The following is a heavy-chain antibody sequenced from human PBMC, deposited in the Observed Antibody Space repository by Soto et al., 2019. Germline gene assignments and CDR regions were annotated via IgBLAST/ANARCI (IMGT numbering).Heavy chain of an antibody. Sequence: QVQLQESGPGLVKPSQTLSLTCTVSGGSISSGDYYWSWIRQPPGKGLEWIGYIYYSGSTCYNPSLKSRVTISVDTSKNQFSLKLSSVTAADTAVYYCAKEPVSITIFGVNGMDVWGQGTTVTVSS. CDR3: AKEPVSITIFGVNGMDV. D-gene: IGHD3-3*01. CDR2: IYYSGST. J-gene: IGHJ6*02. CDR1: GGSISSGDYY. V-gene: IGHV4-30-4*01.